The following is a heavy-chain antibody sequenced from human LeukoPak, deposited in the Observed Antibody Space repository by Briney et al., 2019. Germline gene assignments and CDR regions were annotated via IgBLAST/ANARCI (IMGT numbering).Heavy chain of an antibody. J-gene: IGHJ2*01. D-gene: IGHD1-26*01. V-gene: IGHV3-7*03. Sequence: PGGSLRLSCAASGFTFSSYWMSGVRKAGGKGLEWVANIKQDGSEKYYVDCVKGRFTISRDNAKNSLYLQMNSRRAEDTAVYYCATRPRSYLLWYFDLWGRGTLVTVSS. CDR2: IKQDGSEK. CDR3: ATRPRSYLLWYFDL. CDR1: GFTFSSYW.